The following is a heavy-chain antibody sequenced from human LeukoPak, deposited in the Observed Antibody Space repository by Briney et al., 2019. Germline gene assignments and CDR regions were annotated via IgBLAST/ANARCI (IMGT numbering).Heavy chain of an antibody. CDR3: ARGGEIVVVPAAQYFDY. J-gene: IGHJ4*02. CDR1: GYTFTSYG. CDR2: ISAYNGNT. V-gene: IGHV1-18*01. D-gene: IGHD2-2*01. Sequence: ASVKVPCKASGYTFTSYGISWVRQAPGQGLEWMGWISAYNGNTNYAQKLQGRVTMTTDTSTSTAYMELRSLRSDDTAVYYCARGGEIVVVPAAQYFDYWGQGTLVTVSS.